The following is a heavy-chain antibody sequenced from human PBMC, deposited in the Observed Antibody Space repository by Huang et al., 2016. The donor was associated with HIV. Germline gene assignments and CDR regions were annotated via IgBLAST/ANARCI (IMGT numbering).Heavy chain of an antibody. D-gene: IGHD3-3*01. CDR3: ARQWTILEWLLGLDV. Sequence: QMQLQQRGAGLLKPSETLSLTCVSGGSFTGNYLTWIRQAPGKGLEWIGEVNDSGATTYTPALNGRVTISLDKSKRELSLHLRSVTAADTAVYYCARQWTILEWLLGLDVWGQGTTVIVSS. V-gene: IGHV4-34*02. J-gene: IGHJ6*02. CDR2: VNDSGAT. CDR1: GGSFTGNY.